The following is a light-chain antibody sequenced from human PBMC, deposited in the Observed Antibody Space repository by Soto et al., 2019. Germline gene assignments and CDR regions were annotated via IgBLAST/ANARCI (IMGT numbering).Light chain of an antibody. CDR3: QQYEKWPFT. Sequence: EVVLTQSPASLSVFPGERVIVSCRASQSVTTNLAWYLHKAGQAPTLLIYGASTRAGGVPDRFSGGGSGAEFPLTISSLQSGDSAIYYCQQYEKWPFTFGQGTSLEIK. CDR2: GAS. CDR1: QSVTTN. J-gene: IGKJ2*01. V-gene: IGKV3-15*01.